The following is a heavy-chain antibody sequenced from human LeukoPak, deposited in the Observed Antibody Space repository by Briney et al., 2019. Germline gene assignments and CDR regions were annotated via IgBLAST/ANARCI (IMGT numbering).Heavy chain of an antibody. CDR2: IIPIFGTA. Sequence: SVNVSCKASGYTFTGYYMHWVRQAPGQGLEWMGGIIPIFGTANYAQKFQGRVTITADESTSTAYMELSSLRSEDTAVYYCASKATYYYDSSGYYSLDYWGQGTLVTVSS. J-gene: IGHJ4*02. D-gene: IGHD3-22*01. V-gene: IGHV1-69*13. CDR3: ASKATYYYDSSGYYSLDY. CDR1: GYTFTGYY.